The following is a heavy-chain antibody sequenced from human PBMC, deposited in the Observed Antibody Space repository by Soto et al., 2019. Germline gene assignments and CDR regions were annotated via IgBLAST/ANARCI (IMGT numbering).Heavy chain of an antibody. CDR2: IIPIFGTA. Sequence: QVQLVQSGAEVKKPWASVKVSCKASGGTFSSYAISWVRQAPGQGLEWMGGIIPIFGTANYEQKFQGRVTITTDESKSTASVELSRLRSEDTAVYYCAREGALMVAATTAFGYWGQGTLVTVSS. CDR3: AREGALMVAATTAFGY. J-gene: IGHJ4*02. V-gene: IGHV1-69*01. D-gene: IGHD2-15*01. CDR1: GGTFSSYA.